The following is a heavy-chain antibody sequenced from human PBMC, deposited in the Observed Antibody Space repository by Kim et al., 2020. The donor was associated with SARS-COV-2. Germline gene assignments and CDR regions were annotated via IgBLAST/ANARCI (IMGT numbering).Heavy chain of an antibody. CDR3: ASGYGSGSYYNLYYYYYMDV. CDR2: IYYSGST. J-gene: IGHJ6*03. Sequence: SETLSLTCTVSGGSISSYYWSWIRQPPGKGLEWIGYIYYSGSTNYNPSLKSRVTISVDTSKNQFSLKLSSVTAADTAVYYCASGYGSGSYYNLYYYYYMDVWGKGTTVTVSS. CDR1: GGSISSYY. D-gene: IGHD3-10*01. V-gene: IGHV4-59*08.